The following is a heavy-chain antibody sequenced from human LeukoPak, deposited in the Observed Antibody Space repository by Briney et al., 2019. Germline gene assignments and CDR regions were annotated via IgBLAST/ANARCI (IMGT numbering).Heavy chain of an antibody. CDR3: TRGPGSTWYSDY. D-gene: IGHD6-13*01. CDR1: GFTFSSYG. J-gene: IGHJ4*02. V-gene: IGHV3-33*01. Sequence: PGRSLRLSCAASGFTFSSYGMHWVRQAPGKGLEWVAVIWYDGSNKYYADSVKGRFTISRDNSKNTLYLQMNSLRAEDTAVYYCTRGPGSTWYSDYWGQGTLVTVAS. CDR2: IWYDGSNK.